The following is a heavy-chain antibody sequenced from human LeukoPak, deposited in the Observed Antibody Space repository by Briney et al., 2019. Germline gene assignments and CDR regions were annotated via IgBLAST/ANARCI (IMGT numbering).Heavy chain of an antibody. CDR1: GFTFSSYW. D-gene: IGHD6-19*01. Sequence: GGSLRLSCAASGFTFSSYWMSWVRQAPGKGLEWVANIKQDGSGKYYVDSVKGRFTISRDNAKNSLYLQMNSLRAEDTAVYYCARKYSSGWYSVFDPWGQGTLVTVSS. CDR3: ARKYSSGWYSVFDP. V-gene: IGHV3-7*01. CDR2: IKQDGSGK. J-gene: IGHJ5*02.